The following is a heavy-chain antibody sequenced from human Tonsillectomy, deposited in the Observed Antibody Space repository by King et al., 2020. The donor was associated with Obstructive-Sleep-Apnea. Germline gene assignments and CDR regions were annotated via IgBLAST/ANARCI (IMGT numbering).Heavy chain of an antibody. J-gene: IGHJ4*02. D-gene: IGHD3-22*01. CDR3: ARLSKYDSSSYYYYFDY. Sequence: QLQLQESGPGLVKPSETLSLTCTVSDGSISSSSYYWGLIRQPPGSGREWMGTIFYTGSTYYNASLTSRVTISADMSKNNFPLRLSSVTAADTAVYYCARLSKYDSSSYYYYFDYWGQGTLVTVSS. CDR1: DGSISSSSYY. V-gene: IGHV4-39*02. CDR2: IFYTGST.